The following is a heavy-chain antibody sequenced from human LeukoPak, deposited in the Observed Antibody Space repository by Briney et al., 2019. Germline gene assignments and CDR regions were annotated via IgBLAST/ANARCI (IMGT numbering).Heavy chain of an antibody. Sequence: ASVKVSCKASGYTFTGYYMHWVRPAPGQGLEWMGWINPNSGGTNYAQKFQGRVTMTRDTSISTAYMELSRLRSDDTAVYYCARGTDWGSTYYFDYWGQGTLVTVSS. V-gene: IGHV1-2*02. CDR2: INPNSGGT. J-gene: IGHJ4*02. D-gene: IGHD7-27*01. CDR1: GYTFTGYY. CDR3: ARGTDWGSTYYFDY.